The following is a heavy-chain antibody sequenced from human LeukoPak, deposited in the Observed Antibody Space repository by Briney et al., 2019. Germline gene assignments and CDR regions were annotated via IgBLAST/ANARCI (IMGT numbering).Heavy chain of an antibody. CDR2: VDPEDGET. CDR3: ATRQRVGAIGY. Sequence: ASVKVSCKVSGYTFTDYYMHWVQQAPGKGLEWMGLVDPEDGETIYAEKFQGRVTITADTSTDTAYMELSSLRSEDTAVYYCATRQRVGAIGYWGQGTLVTVSS. CDR1: GYTFTDYY. J-gene: IGHJ4*02. V-gene: IGHV1-69-2*01. D-gene: IGHD1-26*01.